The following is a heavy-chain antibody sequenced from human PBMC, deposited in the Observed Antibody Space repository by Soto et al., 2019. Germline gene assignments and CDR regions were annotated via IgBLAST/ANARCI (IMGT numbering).Heavy chain of an antibody. J-gene: IGHJ6*02. CDR2: ISYDGSNK. Sequence: GGSLRLSCAASGFTFSSYGMHWVRQAPGKGLEWVAVISYDGSNKYYADSVKGRFTISRDNSKSTLYLQMNSLRAEDTAVYYCAKGGRTDILTGYHYYGMDVWGQGTTVTVSS. CDR1: GFTFSSYG. D-gene: IGHD3-9*01. CDR3: AKGGRTDILTGYHYYGMDV. V-gene: IGHV3-30*18.